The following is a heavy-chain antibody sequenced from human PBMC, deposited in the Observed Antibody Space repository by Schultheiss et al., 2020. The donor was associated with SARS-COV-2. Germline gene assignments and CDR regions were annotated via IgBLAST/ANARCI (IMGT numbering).Heavy chain of an antibody. CDR3: AAVFTPIGL. CDR2: IDPSPGVT. Sequence: ASVKVSCKASGYTFTSYYMHWVRQAPGQGLEWMGWIDPSPGVTNYAQHFQGRVSMTTDTSIGTTYMELTSLRADDTAVYYCAAVFTPIGLWGQGTLVTVSS. V-gene: IGHV1-2*02. CDR1: GYTFTSYY. D-gene: IGHD2/OR15-2a*01. J-gene: IGHJ4*02.